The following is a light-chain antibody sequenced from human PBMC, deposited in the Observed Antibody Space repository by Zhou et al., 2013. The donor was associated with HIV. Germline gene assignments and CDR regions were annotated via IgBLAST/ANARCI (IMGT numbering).Light chain of an antibody. J-gene: IGKJ5*01. Sequence: EIVLTQSPATLSLSPGERATLSCRASQSVSSYLAWYQQKPGQAPRLLIYDASNRATGIPARFSGSGSGTDFTLTITRLEPEDFAVYYCHQYGSSPITFGQGHDW. CDR2: DAS. CDR3: HQYGSSPIT. CDR1: QSVSSY. V-gene: IGKV3-11*01.